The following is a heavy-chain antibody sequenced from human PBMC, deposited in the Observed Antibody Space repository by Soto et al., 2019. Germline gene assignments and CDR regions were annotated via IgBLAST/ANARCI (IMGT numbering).Heavy chain of an antibody. CDR1: RFTFSSHA. D-gene: IGHD2-8*01. CDR2: ITASGDDT. CDR3: AKDGHSVKWYYYMDV. J-gene: IGHJ6*03. Sequence: EVRLLESGGGLVQPGGSLRLSCAASRFTFSSHAMTWVRQVPGKGLEWVSTITASGDDTFYADSVKGRFTIYRDNSENTVFLQMSSLRAADTAAYYCAKDGHSVKWYYYMDVWGKGTTVTVSS. V-gene: IGHV3-23*01.